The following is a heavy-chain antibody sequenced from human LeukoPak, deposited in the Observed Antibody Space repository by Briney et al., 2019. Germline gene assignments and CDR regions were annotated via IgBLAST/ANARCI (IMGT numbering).Heavy chain of an antibody. V-gene: IGHV3-9*01. CDR1: GFTFDDYA. J-gene: IGHJ4*02. D-gene: IGHD2-2*01. CDR2: ISRNSGSI. CDR3: AKDWGYCSSTSCHGGYFDY. Sequence: GGSLRLSCAASGFTFDDYAMHWVRQAPGKGLEWVSGISRNSGSIGYADSVKGRFTISRDNAKNSLYLQMNSLRAEDTALYYCAKDWGYCSSTSCHGGYFDYWGQGTLVTVSS.